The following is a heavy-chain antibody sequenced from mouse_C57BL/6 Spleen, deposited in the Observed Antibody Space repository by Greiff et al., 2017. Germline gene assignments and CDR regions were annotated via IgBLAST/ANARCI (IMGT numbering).Heavy chain of an antibody. V-gene: IGHV5-17*01. J-gene: IGHJ2*01. CDR1: GFTFSDYG. D-gene: IGHD1-1*01. CDR3: ARSHYYGSLDY. Sequence: EVQLVESGGGLVKPGGSLKLSCAASGFTFSDYGMHWVRQAPEKGLEWVAYISSGSSTIYYADTVKGRFTISRDNAKNTLFLQMTSLRSEDTAMYYCARSHYYGSLDYWGQGTTLTVSS. CDR2: ISSGSSTI.